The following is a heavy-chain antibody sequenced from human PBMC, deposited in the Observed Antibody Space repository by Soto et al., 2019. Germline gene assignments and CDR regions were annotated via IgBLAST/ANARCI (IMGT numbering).Heavy chain of an antibody. Sequence: QVQLVESGGGVVQPGRSLRLSCAASGFTFSSYGMHWVRQAPGKGLEWVAVISYDGSNKYYADSVKGRFTISRDNCKXTXSLQMNSLRAEDTAVYYCAKDGRGPYSSSWYDWFDPWGQGTLVTVSS. D-gene: IGHD6-13*01. CDR2: ISYDGSNK. V-gene: IGHV3-30*18. J-gene: IGHJ5*02. CDR1: GFTFSSYG. CDR3: AKDGRGPYSSSWYDWFDP.